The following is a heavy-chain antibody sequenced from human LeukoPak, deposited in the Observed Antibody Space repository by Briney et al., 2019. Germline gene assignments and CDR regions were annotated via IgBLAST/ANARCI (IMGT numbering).Heavy chain of an antibody. V-gene: IGHV5-10-1*01. CDR3: ARRTYGDYRGGHYYYGMDV. D-gene: IGHD4-17*01. Sequence: GESLRISCKGSGYSFTSHWISWVRQMPGKGLEWMGRIAPSDSYTNYRPSFQGHVTISADKSISTAYLQWSSLKASDTAMYYCARRTYGDYRGGHYYYGMDVWGQGTTVTVSS. J-gene: IGHJ6*02. CDR2: IAPSDSYT. CDR1: GYSFTSHW.